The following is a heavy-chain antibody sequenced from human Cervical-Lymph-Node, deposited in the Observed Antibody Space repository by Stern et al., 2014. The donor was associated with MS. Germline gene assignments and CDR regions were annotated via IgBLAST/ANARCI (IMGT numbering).Heavy chain of an antibody. CDR2: IYPGDSDT. Sequence: VQLVQSGAEVKKPGESLKISCKGSGYSFTTFWIGWVRQMPGKGLEWLAIIYPGDSDTRYSPSFQGQVTISADKSMNTAYLQWSSLRASDTAMYYCARFGYTYGVFDFWGQGTLVTVSS. J-gene: IGHJ4*02. CDR1: GYSFTTFW. V-gene: IGHV5-51*01. D-gene: IGHD5-18*01. CDR3: ARFGYTYGVFDF.